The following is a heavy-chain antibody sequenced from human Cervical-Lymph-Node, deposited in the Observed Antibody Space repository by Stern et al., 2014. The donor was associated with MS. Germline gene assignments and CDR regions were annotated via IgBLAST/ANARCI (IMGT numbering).Heavy chain of an antibody. V-gene: IGHV5-51*03. J-gene: IGHJ4*02. CDR2: IYPGDSDI. Sequence: EVQLVESGAEVTKPGESLRLSCTASGYSFTTNWIGWVRQIPGKGLEWMGFIYPGDSDIRYSPSFQGQVTISADKSISTAYLQWSSLKASDTAMYYCARPLGSYEVFFEYWGQGTLVTVSS. CDR3: ARPLGSYEVFFEY. CDR1: GYSFTTNW. D-gene: IGHD3-10*01.